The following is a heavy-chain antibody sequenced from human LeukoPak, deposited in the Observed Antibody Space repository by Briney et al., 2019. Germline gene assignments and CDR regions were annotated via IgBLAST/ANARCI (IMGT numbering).Heavy chain of an antibody. D-gene: IGHD3-16*02. J-gene: IGHJ4*02. Sequence: SVKVSCKASGGTFSSYAISWVRQAPGQGLEWMGGIIPIFGTANYAQKFQGRVTITADESTSTAYMELSSLRSENTAVYYCARGPMITFGGVIVRPFDYWGQGTLVTVSS. CDR3: ARGPMITFGGVIVRPFDY. V-gene: IGHV1-69*13. CDR2: IIPIFGTA. CDR1: GGTFSSYA.